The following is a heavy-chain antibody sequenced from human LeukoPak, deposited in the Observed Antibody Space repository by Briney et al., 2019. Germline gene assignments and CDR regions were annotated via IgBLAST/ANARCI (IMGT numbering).Heavy chain of an antibody. Sequence: PSETLSLTCTVSGGSISSSSYYRGWIRQPPGKGLEWIGSIYYSGSTYYNPSLKSRVTISVDTSKNQFSLKLSSVTAADTAVYYCARTSYYYDSSGYYWGAFDYWGQGTLVTVSS. CDR1: GGSISSSSYY. CDR3: ARTSYYYDSSGYYWGAFDY. CDR2: IYYSGST. D-gene: IGHD3-22*01. J-gene: IGHJ4*02. V-gene: IGHV4-39*07.